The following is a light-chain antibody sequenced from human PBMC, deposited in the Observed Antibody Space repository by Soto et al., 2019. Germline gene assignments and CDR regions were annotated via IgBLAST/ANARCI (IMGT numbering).Light chain of an antibody. CDR2: GAS. CDR3: QQYCKSGVT. V-gene: IGKV3-20*01. J-gene: IGKJ3*01. CDR1: QSVSSSQ. Sequence: EIVLTQSPGTLSLSPGERATLSCRASQSVSSSQLAGYQQRPGQAPRLLIYGASTRASGIAARFSGSEFGTDFTLTISRLEPEDFARYYCQQYCKSGVTFGPGTKVDIK.